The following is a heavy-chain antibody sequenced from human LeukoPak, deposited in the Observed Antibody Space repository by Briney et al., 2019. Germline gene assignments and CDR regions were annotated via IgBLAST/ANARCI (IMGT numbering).Heavy chain of an antibody. CDR2: ISYDGSNK. Sequence: GGSLRLSCAASGFTFSSYAMHWVRQAPGKGLEWAAVISYDGSNKYYADSVKGRFTISRDNSKNTLYLQMNSLRAEDTAEYYCARGNYYDSSGYYYDYWGQGALVTVSS. V-gene: IGHV3-30-3*01. CDR3: ARGNYYDSSGYYYDY. D-gene: IGHD3-22*01. J-gene: IGHJ4*02. CDR1: GFTFSSYA.